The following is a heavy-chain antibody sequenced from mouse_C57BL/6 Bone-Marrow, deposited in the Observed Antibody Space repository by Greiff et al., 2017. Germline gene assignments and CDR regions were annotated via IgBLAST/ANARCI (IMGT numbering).Heavy chain of an antibody. CDR1: GYTFTSYW. CDR2: IHPNSGST. D-gene: IGHD2-4*01. V-gene: IGHV1-64*01. J-gene: IGHJ4*01. CDR3: ARCYYEYLDAMDN. Sequence: VQLQQPGAELVKPGASVKLSCKASGYTFTSYWMHWVKQRPGQGLEWIGMIHPNSGSTNYNEKFKSKATLTVDKSSSTAYMQLSSLTSEDSAVYYCARCYYEYLDAMDNWGQGTSGTVSS.